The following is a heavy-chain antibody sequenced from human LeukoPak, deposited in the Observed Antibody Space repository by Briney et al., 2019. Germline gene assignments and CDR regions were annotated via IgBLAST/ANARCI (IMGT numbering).Heavy chain of an antibody. V-gene: IGHV1-69*13. Sequence: SVKVSCKASGGTFSSYAISWVRQAPGQGLEWMGGIIPIFGTANYAQKFQGRVTITADESTSTAYMELSSLRSEDTAVYYGASRGYYDSNGFRTPSFDYWGQGTLVTVSS. D-gene: IGHD3-22*01. CDR1: GGTFSSYA. J-gene: IGHJ4*02. CDR3: ASRGYYDSNGFRTPSFDY. CDR2: IIPIFGTA.